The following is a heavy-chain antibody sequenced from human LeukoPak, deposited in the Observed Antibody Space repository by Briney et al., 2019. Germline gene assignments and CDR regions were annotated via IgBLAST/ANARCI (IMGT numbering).Heavy chain of an antibody. D-gene: IGHD3-16*01. Sequence: GRSLKTSCKDSGSTFTTYWINWVRQMPGKGLEWIGIISPIDSDTRYSASFQGPVTISADKSITTAYPQWTSLKASDTAIYYCARSTRIGGTFTYDYWGQGTPVTVSS. CDR2: ISPIDSDT. CDR3: ARSTRIGGTFTYDY. J-gene: IGHJ4*02. V-gene: IGHV5-51*01. CDR1: GSTFTTYW.